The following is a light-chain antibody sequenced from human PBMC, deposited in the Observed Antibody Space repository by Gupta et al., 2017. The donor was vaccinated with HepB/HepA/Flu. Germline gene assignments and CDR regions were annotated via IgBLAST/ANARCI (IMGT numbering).Light chain of an antibody. Sequence: EIVMTQSPATLSVSPGERATLSCRASQSVSSNLAWYQQKPGQAPRLLIYGASTRATGFPARFSGSGSGTEFTLTISSLQSEDFAVYYCQHENNCPFTFGRGTKVDIK. J-gene: IGKJ4*01. CDR1: QSVSSN. CDR2: GAS. V-gene: IGKV3-15*01. CDR3: QHENNCPFT.